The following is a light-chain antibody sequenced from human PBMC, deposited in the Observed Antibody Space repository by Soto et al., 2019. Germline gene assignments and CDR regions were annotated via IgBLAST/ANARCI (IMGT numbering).Light chain of an antibody. J-gene: IGKJ2*01. CDR3: QQYGSSPPYT. CDR2: GAS. Sequence: EIVLTQSPGTLSLSPGERATLSCRASQSVSSSYLAWYKQKPGQAPRLLIYGASSRATGIPDRFSGSGSGTDFTLTISRLEPADFAVYYWQQYGSSPPYTFGKGTKLEIK. CDR1: QSVSSSY. V-gene: IGKV3-20*01.